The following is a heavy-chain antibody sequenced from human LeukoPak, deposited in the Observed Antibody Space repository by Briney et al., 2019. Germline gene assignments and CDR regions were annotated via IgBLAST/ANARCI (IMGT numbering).Heavy chain of an antibody. CDR1: GFTFSTYW. J-gene: IGHJ5*02. V-gene: IGHV3-74*01. D-gene: IGHD6-13*01. CDR3: TRAISNIWNNCFDP. CDR2: INSDGSST. Sequence: GGSLRLSCAVSGFTFSTYWMHWVRQAPGKGLVWVSRINSDGSSTTYADSVKGRFTISRDNAKNTLYLKMNSLRVEDTAVYYCTRAISNIWNNCFDPWGQGTLVTVSS.